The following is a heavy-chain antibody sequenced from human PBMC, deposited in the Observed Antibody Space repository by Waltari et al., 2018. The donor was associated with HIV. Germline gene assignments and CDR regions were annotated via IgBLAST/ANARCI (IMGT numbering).Heavy chain of an antibody. D-gene: IGHD2-15*01. J-gene: IGHJ4*02. Sequence: QVPLLQSGVEGKKPGASVKVSGKAPGKTFTSYNNDWMRQATGQGLEWMGWRDPNSGNTGYAQKFQGRVTMTRNTDISTAYMELGSLRSEDTAVYYCARGGVVVVAANDYWGQGTLVAVSS. CDR3: ARGGVVVVAANDY. CDR2: RDPNSGNT. V-gene: IGHV1-8*01. CDR1: GKTFTSYN.